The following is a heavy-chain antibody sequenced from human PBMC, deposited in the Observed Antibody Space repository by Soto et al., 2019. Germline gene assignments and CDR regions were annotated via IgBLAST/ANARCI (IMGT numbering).Heavy chain of an antibody. CDR3: ARGVGSKSFDF. CDR2: IYYSGST. CDR1: GGSISSYY. V-gene: IGHV4-59*01. Sequence: SETLSLTCTVSGGSISSYYWSWIRQPPGKGLEWIGYIYYSGSTNYNPSLKSRVTISVDTSKNQFSLKLSSVTAADTAVYYCARGVGSKSFDFWGQRSLVPVSS. J-gene: IGHJ4*02. D-gene: IGHD4-4*01.